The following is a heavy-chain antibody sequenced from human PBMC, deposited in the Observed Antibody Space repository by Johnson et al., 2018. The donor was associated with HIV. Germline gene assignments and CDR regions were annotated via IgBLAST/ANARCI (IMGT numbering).Heavy chain of an antibody. D-gene: IGHD3-16*01. V-gene: IGHV3-30*04. CDR1: GFTFSVHA. CDR2: ISSQGSTS. Sequence: QVQLMESGGGLIQPGGSLRLSCAASGFTFSVHAMHWVRQAPGKGLEWVAVISSQGSTSYYADSVEGRFTISRYNSKNTLYLQMNSLRTEDTALYYCAKDGGRWSYSFDVWGQGTMVSVSS. CDR3: AKDGGRWSYSFDV. J-gene: IGHJ3*01.